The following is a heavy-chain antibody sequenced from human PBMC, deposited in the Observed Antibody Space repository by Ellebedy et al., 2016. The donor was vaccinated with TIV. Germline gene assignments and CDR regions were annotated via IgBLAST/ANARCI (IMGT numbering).Heavy chain of an antibody. CDR2: IKNDGSTV. CDR1: GFSISAYW. CDR3: ARSDWFDP. Sequence: GGSLRLXXAASGFSISAYWMHWVRQAPGKGLVWVSRIKNDGSTVSYADSVKGRFTVSRDNAKNTLYLQMNSLRVEDTAVYHCARSDWFDPWGQGTLVNVSS. J-gene: IGHJ5*02. V-gene: IGHV3-74*01.